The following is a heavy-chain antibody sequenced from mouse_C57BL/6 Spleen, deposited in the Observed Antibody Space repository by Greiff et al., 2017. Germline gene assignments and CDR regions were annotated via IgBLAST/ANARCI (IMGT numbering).Heavy chain of an antibody. CDR3: ARGGGTAQATSFAY. CDR2: IDPSDSYT. J-gene: IGHJ3*01. Sequence: QVQLQQPGAELVKPGASVKLSCKASGYTFTSYWMQWVKQRPGQGLEWIGAIDPSDSYTNYNQKFKGKVTLTVDTSSSTAYMQLSRLTSEDAAVYYCARGGGTAQATSFAYWGQGTLVTVSA. D-gene: IGHD3-2*02. V-gene: IGHV1-50*01. CDR1: GYTFTSYW.